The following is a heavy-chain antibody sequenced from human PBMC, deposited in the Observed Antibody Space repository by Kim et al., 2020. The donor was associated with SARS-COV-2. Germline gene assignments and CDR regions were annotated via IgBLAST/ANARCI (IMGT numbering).Heavy chain of an antibody. J-gene: IGHJ1*01. V-gene: IGHV3-53*01. CDR3: ARGISAEYCQY. Sequence: GGSLRLSCAASEFSVSSNYMNWVRQAPGKGLEWVSVIYSGGSTYYADSVTGRFIISRDNSKNTLYLQMNSLRVEDTAVYYCARGISAEYCQYWGQGTLVTVSS. CDR2: IYSGGST. CDR1: EFSVSSNY.